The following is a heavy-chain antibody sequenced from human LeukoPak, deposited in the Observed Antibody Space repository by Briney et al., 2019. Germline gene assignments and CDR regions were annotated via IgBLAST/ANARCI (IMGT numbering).Heavy chain of an antibody. J-gene: IGHJ6*02. Sequence: SQTLSLTCAISGDSFSSNSAAWNWIRQSPSRGLEWLGRTYYRSKWYYDYAVSAKGRITVNPDTSKNQFSLQLNSVTPEDTAIYYCAREWWLPRDSYYGVDVWGQGTTVTVSS. CDR3: AREWWLPRDSYYGVDV. CDR2: TYYRSKWYY. CDR1: GDSFSSNSAA. D-gene: IGHD5-12*01. V-gene: IGHV6-1*01.